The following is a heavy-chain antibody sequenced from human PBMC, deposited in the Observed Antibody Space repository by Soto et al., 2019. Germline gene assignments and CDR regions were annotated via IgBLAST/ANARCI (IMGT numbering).Heavy chain of an antibody. CDR2: ISYDGSNK. D-gene: IGHD4-4*01. V-gene: IGHV3-30*18. CDR3: AKVTTVTPYYYCGMDV. Sequence: QVQLVESGGGVVQPGRSLRLSCAASGFTFSSYGMHWVRQAPGKGLEWVAVISYDGSNKYYADSVKGRFTISRDNSKNTVYLQMNSLRAEDRAVYYCAKVTTVTPYYYCGMDVWCQGTTVTVSS. J-gene: IGHJ6*02. CDR1: GFTFSSYG.